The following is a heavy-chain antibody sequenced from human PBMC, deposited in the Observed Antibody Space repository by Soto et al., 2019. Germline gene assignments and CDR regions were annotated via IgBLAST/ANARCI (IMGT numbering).Heavy chain of an antibody. CDR2: NYYSGST. J-gene: IGHJ4*02. CDR1: GGSISSYY. CDR3: ARWEPGGRGGFDY. V-gene: IGHV4-59*01. Sequence: QVQLQESGPGLVKPSETLSLTCTVSGGSISSYYWSWIRQPPGQGLVWIGYNYYSGSTNYNPSLKSRVTISVDTSKNQFSLKLSSVTAADTAVYYCARWEPGGRGGFDYWGQGTLVTVSS. D-gene: IGHD1-26*01.